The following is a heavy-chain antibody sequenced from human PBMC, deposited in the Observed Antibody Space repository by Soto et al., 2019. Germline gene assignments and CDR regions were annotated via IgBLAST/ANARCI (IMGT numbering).Heavy chain of an antibody. CDR1: GFTFSSDW. J-gene: IGHJ4*02. CDR2: INMDGSST. V-gene: IGHV3-74*01. Sequence: GGSLRLSCAASGFTFSSDWMHWVRQAAGKGLVWVSRINMDGSSTNYADSVKGRFTISRDNSKNTLYLQMNSLRAEDTAVYYCARVADSTDSWTDYWGQGTLVTVSS. CDR3: ARVADSTDSWTDY. D-gene: IGHD6-13*01.